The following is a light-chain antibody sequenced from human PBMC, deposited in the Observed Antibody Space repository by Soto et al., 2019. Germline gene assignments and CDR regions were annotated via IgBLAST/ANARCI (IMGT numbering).Light chain of an antibody. CDR2: VNN. Sequence: QSVLTQPPSVSGAPGQRVTISCTGSSSNIGAGYDVHWYQQLPGTAPKLLIYVNNNRPSGVPDRFSGSKSGTSASLAITGLQAEDEADYYCQSYDSSLSAVVFGGGIKLTVL. CDR1: SSNIGAGYD. CDR3: QSYDSSLSAVV. V-gene: IGLV1-40*01. J-gene: IGLJ2*01.